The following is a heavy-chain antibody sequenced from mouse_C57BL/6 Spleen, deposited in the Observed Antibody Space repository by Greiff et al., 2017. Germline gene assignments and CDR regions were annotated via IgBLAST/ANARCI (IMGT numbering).Heavy chain of an antibody. CDR1: GYAFSSYW. V-gene: IGHV1-80*01. CDR3: ARGGAQALSFDY. D-gene: IGHD3-2*02. J-gene: IGHJ2*01. Sequence: QVQLKESGAELVKPGASVKISCKASGYAFSSYWMNWVKQRPGKGLEWIGQIYPGDGDTNYNGKFKGKATLTADKSSSTAYMQLSSLTSEDSAVYFCARGGAQALSFDYWGQGTTLTVSS. CDR2: IYPGDGDT.